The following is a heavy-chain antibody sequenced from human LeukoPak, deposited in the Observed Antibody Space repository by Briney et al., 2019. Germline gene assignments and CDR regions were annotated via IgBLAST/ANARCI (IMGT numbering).Heavy chain of an antibody. V-gene: IGHV4-59*01. CDR1: GVSISSYY. CDR3: AGWEPDYYGEEGIAY. J-gene: IGHJ4*02. Sequence: PSETLSLTCTVFGVSISSYYWSWIRQPPGKGLEWIGYIYYSGSTNYNPSLKSRVTISVDTSKNHLSLRLSSVTAADTAVYYCAGWEPDYYGEEGIAYWGQGALVTVSS. CDR2: IYYSGST. D-gene: IGHD3-22*01.